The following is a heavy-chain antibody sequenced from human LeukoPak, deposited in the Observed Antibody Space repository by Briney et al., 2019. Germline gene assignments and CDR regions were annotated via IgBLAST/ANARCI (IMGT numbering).Heavy chain of an antibody. CDR2: ISSSSSTI. D-gene: IGHD3-22*01. CDR1: GFTFSSYS. Sequence: PGGSLGLSCAASGFTFSSYSMNWVRQAPGKGLEWVSYISSSSSTIYYADSVKGRFTISRDNAKNSLYLQMNSLRAEDTAVYYCAREHNIYDSSGPVDYWGQGTLVTVSS. J-gene: IGHJ4*02. CDR3: AREHNIYDSSGPVDY. V-gene: IGHV3-48*01.